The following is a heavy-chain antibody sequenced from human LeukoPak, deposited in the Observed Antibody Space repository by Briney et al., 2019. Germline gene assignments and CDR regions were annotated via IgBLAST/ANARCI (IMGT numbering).Heavy chain of an antibody. CDR3: ARGGIVVVVAATPRVWFDP. Sequence: SETLSLTCAVYGGSFRGYYWSWIRQPPGKGLEWIGEINHSGSTNYNPSLKSRVTVSVDTSKNQFSLKLSSVTAADTAVYYCARGGIVVVVAATPRVWFDPWGQGTLVTVSS. CDR2: INHSGST. CDR1: GGSFRGYY. J-gene: IGHJ5*02. D-gene: IGHD2-15*01. V-gene: IGHV4-34*01.